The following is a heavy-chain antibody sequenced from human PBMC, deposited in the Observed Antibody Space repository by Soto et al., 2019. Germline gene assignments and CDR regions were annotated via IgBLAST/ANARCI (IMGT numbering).Heavy chain of an antibody. CDR2: ISGSGGST. CDR1: GFTFSSYA. CDR3: AKDRPPSYIVATIGRTFFDY. J-gene: IGHJ4*02. V-gene: IGHV3-23*01. Sequence: LRLSCAASGFTFSSYAMGWVRQAPGKGLEWVSAISGSGGSTYYADSVKGRFTISRDNSKNTLYLQMNSLRAEDTAVYYCAKDRPPSYIVATIGRTFFDYWGQGTLVTVSS. D-gene: IGHD5-12*01.